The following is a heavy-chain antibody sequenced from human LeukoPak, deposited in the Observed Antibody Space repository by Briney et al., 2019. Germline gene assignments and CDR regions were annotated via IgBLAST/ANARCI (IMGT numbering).Heavy chain of an antibody. V-gene: IGHV3-23*01. J-gene: IGHJ4*02. Sequence: PGGSLRLSCATSGFTFSSYAMSWVRQAPGKGLEWVSAISGSGGSTYYADSVKGRFTISRDNSKNTLYLQMNSLRAEDTAVYYCAKDNWNYGFPIDYWGQGTLVTVSS. CDR1: GFTFSSYA. D-gene: IGHD1-7*01. CDR3: AKDNWNYGFPIDY. CDR2: ISGSGGST.